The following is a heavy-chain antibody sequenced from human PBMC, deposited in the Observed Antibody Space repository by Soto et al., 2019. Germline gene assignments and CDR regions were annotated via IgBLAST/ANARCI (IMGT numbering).Heavy chain of an antibody. D-gene: IGHD1-1*01. CDR3: ARGRYGDY. CDR2: ISAHNGNT. Sequence: QVHLVQSGAEVKKPGASVKVSCKGSGYAFTTYGITWVRQAPGQGLEWMGWISAHNGNTNYAQKLQGRVAVTRDTSTSTAYMELRSLRSDDTAVYYCARGRYGDYWGQGALVTVSS. CDR1: GYAFTTYG. V-gene: IGHV1-18*01. J-gene: IGHJ4*02.